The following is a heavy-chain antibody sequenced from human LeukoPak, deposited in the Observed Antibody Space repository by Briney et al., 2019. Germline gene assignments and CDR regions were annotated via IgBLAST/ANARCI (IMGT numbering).Heavy chain of an antibody. Sequence: GESLKISCYGSGYTFSSYWIGWVRQMPGKGLEWMGIIYPGDSDIRYSPSFQGQVTISADKSISTAYLQWSSLNASDTAMYFCARPRDSSSQYYFDYWGQGTLVTASS. J-gene: IGHJ4*02. CDR2: IYPGDSDI. D-gene: IGHD6-6*01. V-gene: IGHV5-51*01. CDR1: GYTFSSYW. CDR3: ARPRDSSSQYYFDY.